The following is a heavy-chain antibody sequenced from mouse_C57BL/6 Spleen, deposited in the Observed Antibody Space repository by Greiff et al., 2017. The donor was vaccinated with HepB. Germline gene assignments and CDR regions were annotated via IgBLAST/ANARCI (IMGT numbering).Heavy chain of an antibody. CDR1: GYTFTSYW. J-gene: IGHJ4*01. Sequence: VQLQQPGAELVKPGASVKLSCKASGYTFTSYWMHWVKQRPGQGLEWIGMIHPNSGSTNYNEKFKSKATLTVDKSSSTAYMQLSSLTSEDSAFYYCASPYDYYAMDYWGQGTSVTVSS. V-gene: IGHV1-64*01. CDR2: IHPNSGST. D-gene: IGHD6-5*01. CDR3: ASPYDYYAMDY.